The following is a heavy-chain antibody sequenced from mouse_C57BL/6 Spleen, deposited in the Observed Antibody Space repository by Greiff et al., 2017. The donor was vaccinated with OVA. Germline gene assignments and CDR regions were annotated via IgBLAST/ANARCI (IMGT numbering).Heavy chain of an antibody. CDR2: IDPENGDT. Sequence: EVQLQQSGAELVRPGASVQLSCTASGFNIKDDYMHWVKQRPEQGLEWIGWIDPENGDTEYASKFQGKATITADTSSNTAYLQLSSLTSEDTAVYYCTTGLPWFAYWGQGTLVTVSA. V-gene: IGHV14-4*01. CDR1: GFNIKDDY. J-gene: IGHJ3*01. D-gene: IGHD2-4*01. CDR3: TTGLPWFAY.